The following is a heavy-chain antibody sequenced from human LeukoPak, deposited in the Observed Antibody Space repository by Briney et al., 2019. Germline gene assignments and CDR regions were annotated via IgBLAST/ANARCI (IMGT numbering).Heavy chain of an antibody. CDR1: GYIFSSYG. D-gene: IGHD2-15*01. CDR3: ARDPCSGNSCHDAFDI. CDR2: ISPSIGNT. J-gene: IGHJ3*02. V-gene: IGHV1-18*01. Sequence: GASVTVSCTASGYIFSSYGISWVRQAPGQGLEWMGWISPSIGNTKYAQKFQGRVTMTTGTSTSTAYMELRSLRSDDTAVYYCARDPCSGNSCHDAFDIWGQGTMVTVSS.